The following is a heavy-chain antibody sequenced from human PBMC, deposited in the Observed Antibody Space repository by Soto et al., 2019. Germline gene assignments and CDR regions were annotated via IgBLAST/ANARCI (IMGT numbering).Heavy chain of an antibody. D-gene: IGHD5-18*01. Sequence: GGSLRLSCAASGFTFSSYWMHWVRQAPGKGLVWVSRINSDGSSTSYADSVKGRFTISRDNAKNTLYLQMNSLRAEDTAGYYCARDRRSSGLINYWGQGTLVTVSS. CDR3: ARDRRSSGLINY. CDR2: INSDGSST. V-gene: IGHV3-74*01. CDR1: GFTFSSYW. J-gene: IGHJ4*02.